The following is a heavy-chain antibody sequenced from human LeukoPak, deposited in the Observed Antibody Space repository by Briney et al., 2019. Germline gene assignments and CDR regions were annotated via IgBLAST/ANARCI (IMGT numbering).Heavy chain of an antibody. CDR2: IYYSGST. J-gene: IGHJ4*02. CDR1: GGSLSSSSYY. D-gene: IGHD1-1*01. Sequence: SETLSLTCTVSGGSLSSSSYYWGWICQPPGKGLEWIGSIYYSGSTYYNPSLKSRVTISVDTSDSQFSLNLTSLTAADTAVYYCARELPSPNDHHYFDYWGQGTLVTVSS. V-gene: IGHV4-39*07. CDR3: ARELPSPNDHHYFDY.